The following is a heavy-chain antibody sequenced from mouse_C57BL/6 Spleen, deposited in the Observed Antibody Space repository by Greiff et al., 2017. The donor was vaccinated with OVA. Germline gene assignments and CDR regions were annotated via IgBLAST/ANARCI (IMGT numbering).Heavy chain of an antibody. D-gene: IGHD2-4*01. CDR2: INPNNGGT. J-gene: IGHJ4*01. V-gene: IGHV1-18*01. CDR3: ARSSYDYDVGAMDY. Sequence: EVKLMESGPELVKPGASVKIPCKASGYTFTDYNMDWVKQSHGKSLEWIGDINPNNGGTIYNQKFKGKATLTVDKSSSTAYMELRSLTSEDTAVYYCARSSYDYDVGAMDYWGQGTSVTVSS. CDR1: GYTFTDYN.